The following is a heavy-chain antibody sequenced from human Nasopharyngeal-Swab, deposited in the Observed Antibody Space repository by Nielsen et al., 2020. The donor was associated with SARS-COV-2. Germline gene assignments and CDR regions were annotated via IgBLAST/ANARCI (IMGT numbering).Heavy chain of an antibody. D-gene: IGHD3-22*01. V-gene: IGHV2-26*01. CDR2: IFSNDEK. CDR3: ARIDFDSSGYYSAFDI. Sequence: WIRQPPGKALEWLAHIFSNDEKSYSTSLKSRLTISKDTSKSQVVLTMTNMDPVDTATYYCARIDFDSSGYYSAFDIWGQGTVVTVSS. J-gene: IGHJ3*02.